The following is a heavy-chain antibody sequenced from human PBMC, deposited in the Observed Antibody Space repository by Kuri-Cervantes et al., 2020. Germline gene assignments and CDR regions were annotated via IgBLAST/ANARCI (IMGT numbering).Heavy chain of an antibody. V-gene: IGHV3-74*01. Sequence: GGSLRLSCAASGFTFSRYWMHWVRQAPGKGLVWVSGISSGATTTHYADSVKGRFTISRDSSKNTLYLQMNTLRVEDTAVYFCAKGRDNGYSPFDYWGHGALVTVSS. CDR2: ISSGATTT. CDR3: AKGRDNGYSPFDY. J-gene: IGHJ4*01. CDR1: GFTFSRYW. D-gene: IGHD3-22*01.